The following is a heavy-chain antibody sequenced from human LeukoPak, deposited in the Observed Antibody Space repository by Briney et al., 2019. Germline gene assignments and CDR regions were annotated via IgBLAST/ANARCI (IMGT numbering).Heavy chain of an antibody. J-gene: IGHJ3*02. CDR1: GGSINNYY. CDR3: ARGWFGAPGGDAFDI. CDR2: IYYSGTT. V-gene: IGHV4-59*01. D-gene: IGHD3-10*01. Sequence: SETLSLTCTVSGGSINNYYWSWIRQPLGKGLEWIGYIYYSGTTYYNPSLKSRVTISVDTSKNQFSLKLRSVTAADTAVYYCARGWFGAPGGDAFDIWGQGTVVTVSS.